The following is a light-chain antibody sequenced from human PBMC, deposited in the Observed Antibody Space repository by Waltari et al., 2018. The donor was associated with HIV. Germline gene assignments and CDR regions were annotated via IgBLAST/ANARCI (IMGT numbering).Light chain of an antibody. CDR2: WAS. J-gene: IGKJ4*01. Sequence: DIVMTQSPDSLAVSLGERATINCKSSQSVLFSSNNKNYLAWYQQKLGQPPRLLLYWASTRESAVPDRVSGSGSGADFTLTISSLQAEDVAVYYCQQYYSTPLTFGGGTKVEIK. CDR3: QQYYSTPLT. V-gene: IGKV4-1*01. CDR1: QSVLFSSNNKNY.